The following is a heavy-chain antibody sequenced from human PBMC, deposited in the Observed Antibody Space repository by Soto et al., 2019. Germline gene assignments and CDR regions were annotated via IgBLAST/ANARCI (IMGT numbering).Heavy chain of an antibody. V-gene: IGHV3-30*18. CDR3: GKDVGDYVPYYYGVDV. CDR1: GFTCKSHA. J-gene: IGHJ6*02. Sequence: ESGGGVVQPGTSLRLSCAASGFTCKSHAMHWVRQAPGKGLEWMAVIAYDGNEKFYADSVKGRFTISRDNSKNALYLQINTLRNEDTAVYYCGKDVGDYVPYYYGVDVWGQGTTVTVSS. CDR2: IAYDGNEK. D-gene: IGHD1-26*01.